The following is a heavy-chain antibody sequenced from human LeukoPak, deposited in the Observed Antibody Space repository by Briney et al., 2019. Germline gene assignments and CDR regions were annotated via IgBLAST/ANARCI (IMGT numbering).Heavy chain of an antibody. Sequence: PGGSLRLSCAASGFTFSSYAMSWVRQAPGKGLEWVSGISGSGGSTYYVDSVKGRFTISRDNSKNTLYLQMNSLRAEDTAVYYCARDRRIAVAPYFDYWGQGTLVTVSS. CDR1: GFTFSSYA. V-gene: IGHV3-23*01. CDR2: ISGSGGST. D-gene: IGHD6-19*01. J-gene: IGHJ4*02. CDR3: ARDRRIAVAPYFDY.